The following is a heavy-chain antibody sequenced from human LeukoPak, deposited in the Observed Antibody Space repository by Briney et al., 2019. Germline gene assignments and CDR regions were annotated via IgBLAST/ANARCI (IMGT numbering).Heavy chain of an antibody. CDR1: GFTFDDYA. CDR2: ISWNSGSI. V-gene: IGHV3-9*03. CDR3: AKEKEQWLSGYYYYYMDV. D-gene: IGHD6-19*01. Sequence: GRSLRLSCAASGFTFDDYAMHWVRQAPGKGLEWVSGISWNSGSIGYADSVKGRFTISRDNAKNSLYLQMNSLRAEDMALYYCAKEKEQWLSGYYYYYMDVWGKGTTVTVSS. J-gene: IGHJ6*03.